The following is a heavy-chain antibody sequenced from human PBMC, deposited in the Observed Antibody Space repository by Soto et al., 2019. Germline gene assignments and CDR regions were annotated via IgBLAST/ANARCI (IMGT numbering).Heavy chain of an antibody. CDR3: ARSLSSGGSGSYYWFDP. Sequence: PGGSLRLSCAASGFTFSSYSMNWVRQAPGKGLEWVSYISSSSSTIYYADSVKGRFTISRDNAKNSLYLQMNSLRDEDTAVYYCARSLSSGGSGSYYWFDPWGQGTLVTVPQ. D-gene: IGHD3-10*01. V-gene: IGHV3-48*02. CDR2: ISSSSSTI. J-gene: IGHJ5*02. CDR1: GFTFSSYS.